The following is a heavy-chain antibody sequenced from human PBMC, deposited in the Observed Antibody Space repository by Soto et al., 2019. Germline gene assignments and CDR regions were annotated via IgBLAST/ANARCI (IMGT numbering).Heavy chain of an antibody. V-gene: IGHV3-30-3*01. CDR2: ISYDGSNK. D-gene: IGHD3-22*01. J-gene: IGHJ3*02. CDR1: GFTFSSYA. Sequence: QPGGSLRLSCAASGFTFSSYAMHWVRQAPGKGLEWVAVISYDGSNKYYADSVKGRFTISRDNSKNTLYLQMNSLRAEDTAVYYCASPYDSSASGVDAFDIWGQGTMVTVSS. CDR3: ASPYDSSASGVDAFDI.